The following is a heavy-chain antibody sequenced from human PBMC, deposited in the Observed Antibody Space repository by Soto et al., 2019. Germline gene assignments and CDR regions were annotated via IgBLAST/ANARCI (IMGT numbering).Heavy chain of an antibody. CDR1: GYTFTSYG. Sequence: ASVKVSCKASGYTFTSYGISWVRQAPGQGLEWMGWISAYNGNTNYAQKLQGRVTMTKDTSTSTAYMELRSLRSDDTAVYYCARRYCSGGSCYWGVYYYYYMDVWGKGTTVTVSS. J-gene: IGHJ6*03. D-gene: IGHD2-15*01. CDR2: ISAYNGNT. CDR3: ARRYCSGGSCYWGVYYYYYMDV. V-gene: IGHV1-18*01.